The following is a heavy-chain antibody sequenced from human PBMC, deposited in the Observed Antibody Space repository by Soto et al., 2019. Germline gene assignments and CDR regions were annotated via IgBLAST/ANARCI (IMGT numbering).Heavy chain of an antibody. J-gene: IGHJ4*02. Sequence: SETLSLTCTVSGGSISSYYWSWIRQPPGKGLEWIGYIYYSGSTNYNPSLKSRVTISVDTSKNQFSLKLSSVTAADTAVYYCARDRAAGRHDYWGQGTLVTVSS. D-gene: IGHD6-13*01. CDR3: ARDRAAGRHDY. V-gene: IGHV4-59*01. CDR1: GGSISSYY. CDR2: IYYSGST.